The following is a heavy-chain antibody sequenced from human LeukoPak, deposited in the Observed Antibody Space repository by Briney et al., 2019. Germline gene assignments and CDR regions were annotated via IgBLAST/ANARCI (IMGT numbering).Heavy chain of an antibody. D-gene: IGHD1-14*01. Sequence: GGSLRLSCAASGFTFSSYSMNWVRQAPGKGLEWVSSISSSSSYIYYADSVKGRFTISRDNAKNSLYLQMNSLRAEDTAVYYCAREDNLSGKNYYYYMDVWGKGTTVTVSS. V-gene: IGHV3-21*01. CDR2: ISSSSSYI. J-gene: IGHJ6*03. CDR1: GFTFSSYS. CDR3: AREDNLSGKNYYYYMDV.